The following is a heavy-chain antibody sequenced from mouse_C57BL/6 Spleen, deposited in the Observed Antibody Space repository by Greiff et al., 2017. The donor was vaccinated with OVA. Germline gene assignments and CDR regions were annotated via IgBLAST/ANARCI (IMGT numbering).Heavy chain of an antibody. D-gene: IGHD2-3*01. CDR1: GFTFSSYA. V-gene: IGHV5-9-1*02. J-gene: IGHJ4*01. Sequence: EVQRVESGEGLVKPGGSLKLSCAASGFTFSSYAMSWVRQTPEKRLEWVAYISSGGDYIYYADTVKGRFTISRDNARNTLYLQMSSLKSEDTAMYYCTRVYVVYYYYYAMDYWGQGTSVTVSS. CDR3: TRVYVVYYYYYAMDY. CDR2: ISSGGDYI.